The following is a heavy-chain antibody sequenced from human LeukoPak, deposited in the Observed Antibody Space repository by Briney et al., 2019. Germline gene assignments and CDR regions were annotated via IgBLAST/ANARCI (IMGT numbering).Heavy chain of an antibody. D-gene: IGHD2-8*01. CDR1: GFTFRGYY. CDR2: ISNSGSTV. V-gene: IGHV3-11*01. J-gene: IGHJ6*01. CDR3: ALGTINKDYYFGMDV. Sequence: GGSLRLSCAASGFTFRGYYMTWLRQAPGKGLEWLSYISNSGSTVFYADSIKGRFTVSRDNAKRSLYLQMESLRDDDTAVYHCALGTINKDYYFGMDVWGQGTTVTVSS.